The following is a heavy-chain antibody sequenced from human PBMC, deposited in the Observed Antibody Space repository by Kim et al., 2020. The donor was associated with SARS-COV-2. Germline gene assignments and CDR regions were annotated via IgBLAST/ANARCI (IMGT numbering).Heavy chain of an antibody. Sequence: GGSLRLSCAASGFTFSSYWMHWVRQAPGKGLVWVSRINSDGSSTSYADSVKGRFTISRDNAKNTLYLQMNSLRAEDTAVYYCASYYDFWSGLGLTWGMDVWGQGTTVTVSS. V-gene: IGHV3-74*01. CDR3: ASYYDFWSGLGLTWGMDV. D-gene: IGHD3-3*01. J-gene: IGHJ6*02. CDR1: GFTFSSYW. CDR2: INSDGSST.